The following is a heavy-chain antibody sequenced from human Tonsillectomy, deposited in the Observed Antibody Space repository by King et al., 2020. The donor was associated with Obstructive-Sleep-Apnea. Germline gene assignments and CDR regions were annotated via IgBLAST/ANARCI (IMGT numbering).Heavy chain of an antibody. CDR1: GGSISSYY. V-gene: IGHV4-59*08. CDR3: ASLGGISYGSGSYSY. Sequence: VQLQESGPGLVKPSETLSLTCTVSGGSISSYYWSWIRQPPGKGLEWIGYIYYSGSTNYNPSLKSRVTISVDTSKNQFSLKLSSVTAADTAVYYCASLGGISYGSGSYSYWGQGTLVTVSS. D-gene: IGHD3-10*01. CDR2: IYYSGST. J-gene: IGHJ4*02.